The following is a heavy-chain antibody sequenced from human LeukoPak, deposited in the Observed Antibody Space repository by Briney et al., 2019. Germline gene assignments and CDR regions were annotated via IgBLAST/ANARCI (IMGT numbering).Heavy chain of an antibody. CDR2: ISGRAGTT. CDR3: AKARGDNCYSPRDF. CDR1: GFTFSSYA. V-gene: IGHV3-23*01. J-gene: IGHJ4*02. D-gene: IGHD2-15*01. Sequence: GGSLRLSCVVSGFTFSSYAMSWVRQAPGKGLEWVSDISGRAGTTYYADSVKGRFTISRDNSKTTLYLQMNSLRAEDTAVYHCAKARGDNCYSPRDFWGQGTLVTVSS.